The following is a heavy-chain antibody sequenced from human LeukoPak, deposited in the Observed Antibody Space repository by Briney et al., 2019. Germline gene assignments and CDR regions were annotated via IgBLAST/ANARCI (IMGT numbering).Heavy chain of an antibody. CDR2: FYYSGTTNY. Sequence: SETLSLTCTVSGASFSSYYWSWIRQPPGKGLGWIGYFYYSGTTNYNYNPSLKSRVTMSVDTSKNQFSLKLYSVTAADTAVYYCARDRRPEGFDYWGQGTLVTVSS. J-gene: IGHJ4*02. CDR1: GASFSSYY. CDR3: ARDRRPEGFDY. V-gene: IGHV4-59*01.